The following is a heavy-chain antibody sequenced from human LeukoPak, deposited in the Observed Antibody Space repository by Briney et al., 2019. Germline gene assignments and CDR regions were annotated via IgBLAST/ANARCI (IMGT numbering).Heavy chain of an antibody. Sequence: SETLSLTCTVSGGSISGYYWSWIRQPPGKGLGWLGYIYYSGSTNYNPSLKSRVTISLDTSKNQFSLRLSSVTAADTAIYYCARAYGTIDYWGQGTLVTVSS. CDR3: ARAYGTIDY. D-gene: IGHD2-8*01. CDR1: GGSISGYY. V-gene: IGHV4-59*01. J-gene: IGHJ4*02. CDR2: IYYSGST.